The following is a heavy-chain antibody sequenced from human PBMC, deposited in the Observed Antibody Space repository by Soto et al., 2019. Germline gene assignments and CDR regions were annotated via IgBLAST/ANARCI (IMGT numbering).Heavy chain of an antibody. CDR3: ARDRGLSLCSGGSCYLNWFDP. CDR1: GGSISSGGYY. Sequence: PSETLSLTCTVSGGSISSGGYYWSWIRQHPGKGLEWIGYIYYSGSTYYNPSLKSRVTISVDTSKNQFSLKLSSVTAADTAVYYCARDRGLSLCSGGSCYLNWFDPWGQGTLVTVSS. V-gene: IGHV4-31*03. D-gene: IGHD2-15*01. J-gene: IGHJ5*02. CDR2: IYYSGST.